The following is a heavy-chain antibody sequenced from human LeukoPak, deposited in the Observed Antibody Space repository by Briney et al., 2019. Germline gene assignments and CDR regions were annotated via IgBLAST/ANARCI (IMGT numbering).Heavy chain of an antibody. V-gene: IGHV4-59*01. J-gene: IGHJ4*02. CDR3: ARGWASPQDLDY. D-gene: IGHD5-12*01. CDR2: IYYSGST. CDR1: GGSISSYY. Sequence: PSETLSLTCTVSGGSISSYYWSWIRQPPGKGLEWIGYIYYSGSTNYNPSLKSRVTISVDTSKNQFSLKLSSVTAADTAVYYCARGWASPQDLDYWGQGTLVTVSS.